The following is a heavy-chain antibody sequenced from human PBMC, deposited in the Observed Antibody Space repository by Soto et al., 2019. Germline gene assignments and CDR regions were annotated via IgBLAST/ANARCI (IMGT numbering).Heavy chain of an antibody. D-gene: IGHD1-7*01. CDR3: ARDGVSLSECSWNYRTFFYY. CDR2: ISYDGNNK. CDR1: GSTYHNYT. Sequence: LRLSCAASGSTYHNYTMHWNRQAPGEGLVRVAVISYDGNNKFYADSVKGRFTISRDSTKQTLYLQMTSLRPDDTAMYYCARDGVSLSECSWNYRTFFYYCGQG. V-gene: IGHV3-30*19. J-gene: IGHJ4*01.